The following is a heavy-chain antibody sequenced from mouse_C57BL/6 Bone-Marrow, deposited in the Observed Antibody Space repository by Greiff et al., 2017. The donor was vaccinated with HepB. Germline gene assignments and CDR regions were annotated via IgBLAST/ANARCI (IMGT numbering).Heavy chain of an antibody. D-gene: IGHD4-1*01. CDR2: IRLKSDNYAT. V-gene: IGHV6-3*01. J-gene: IGHJ3*01. Sequence: EVKLMESGGGLVQPGGSMKLSCVASGFTFSNYWMNWVRQSPEKGLEWVAQIRLKSDNYATHYAESVKGRFTISRDDSKSSVYLQMNNLRAEDTGIYYCTAFPWDEGFAYWGQGTLVTVSA. CDR3: TAFPWDEGFAY. CDR1: GFTFSNYW.